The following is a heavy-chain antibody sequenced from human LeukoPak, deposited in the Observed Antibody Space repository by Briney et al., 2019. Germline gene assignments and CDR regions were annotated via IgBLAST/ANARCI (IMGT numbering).Heavy chain of an antibody. CDR2: ISAHNGNT. D-gene: IGHD3-22*01. J-gene: IGHJ4*02. CDR3: ARTNYYDSSGYSWYY. V-gene: IGHV1-18*01. Sequence: GASVKVSCKPSGYTFTSYGISWVRQAPGQGLEWMGWISAHNGNTNYAQKFQGRVTMTTDASTRTAYMEVRSLRSEDTAVYYCARTNYYDSSGYSWYYWGQGTLVTVSS. CDR1: GYTFTSYG.